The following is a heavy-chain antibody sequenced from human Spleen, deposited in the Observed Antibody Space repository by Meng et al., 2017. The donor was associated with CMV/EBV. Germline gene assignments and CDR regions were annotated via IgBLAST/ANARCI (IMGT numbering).Heavy chain of an antibody. Sequence: SLKISCAASGFTFDDYSMHWVRQAPGKGLEWVSSISWNSGNVVYAESVRGRFTISRDNAKKSLYLQMNSLRAEDTALYYCTRDILSTSRSGDYYYYYGMDVWGQGTTVTVSS. CDR1: GFTFDDYS. D-gene: IGHD2-2*01. J-gene: IGHJ6*02. CDR3: TRDILSTSRSGDYYYYYGMDV. V-gene: IGHV3-9*01. CDR2: ISWNSGNV.